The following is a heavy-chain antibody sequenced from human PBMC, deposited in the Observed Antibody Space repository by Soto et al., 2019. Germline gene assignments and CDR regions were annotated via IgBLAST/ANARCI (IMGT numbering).Heavy chain of an antibody. CDR2: ITYRGTT. CDR1: GGSINSGDSN. V-gene: IGHV4-31*03. J-gene: IGHJ4*02. Sequence: PSETLSLTCTVSGGSINSGDSNWNWIRQRPGEGLEWIGYITYRGTTYSIPSLKSRVTMSVDTSKNQFSLKLSSVSAADTAVYYCARDSGESLRFFDYWGQGAPVTVSS. CDR3: ARDSGESLRFFDY. D-gene: IGHD3-10*01.